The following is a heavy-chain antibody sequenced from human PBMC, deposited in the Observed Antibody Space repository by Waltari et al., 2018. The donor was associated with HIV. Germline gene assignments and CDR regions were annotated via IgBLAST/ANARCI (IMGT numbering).Heavy chain of an antibody. CDR3: VRDLAWRAFDV. V-gene: IGHV3-49*04. CDR2: IRSKTSGETR. J-gene: IGHJ3*01. Sequence: QLVESGGALIQPGRSLRLSCNASGFTFGAYAMNWVRQAPGKGLEWVGFIRSKTSGETREYAASVKGRFSISRDDSKGMVYLQMNSLRADDTALYYCVRDLAWRAFDVWGQGTMVTVSS. CDR1: GFTFGAYA. D-gene: IGHD3-3*01.